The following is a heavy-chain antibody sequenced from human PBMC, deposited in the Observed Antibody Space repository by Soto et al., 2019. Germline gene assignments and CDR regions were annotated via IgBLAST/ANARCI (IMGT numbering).Heavy chain of an antibody. V-gene: IGHV5-51*03. D-gene: IGHD3-9*01. CDR1: GYSFNNYW. Sequence: EVRLVQSGAEVKKPGESLKISCKASGYSFNNYWIGWVRQISGKGLEWMGITHPDDSQTLYSPSFQGQVTISVDKSISTVYLQWSSLKASDTATYFWARRRYFDTLFDPWGQGTLVTVSS. CDR2: THPDDSQT. J-gene: IGHJ5*02. CDR3: ARRRYFDTLFDP.